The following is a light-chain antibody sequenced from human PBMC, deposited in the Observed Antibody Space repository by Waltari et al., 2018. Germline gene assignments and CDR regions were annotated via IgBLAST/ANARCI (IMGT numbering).Light chain of an antibody. J-gene: IGKJ4*01. V-gene: IGKV3-11*01. CDR1: QSVTSY. CDR3: QYRTNWPLT. Sequence: DIVLTQSPATLSLSPERRANTSCRTSQSVTSYLAWYQQKPGQPPRLLIYDTSNRATGIPSRFTGSGSGTDFTLTISSLEPEDFAVYYCQYRTNWPLTFGGGTKVEMK. CDR2: DTS.